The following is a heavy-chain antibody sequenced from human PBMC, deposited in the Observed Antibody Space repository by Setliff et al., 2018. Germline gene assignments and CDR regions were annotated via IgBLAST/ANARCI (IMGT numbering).Heavy chain of an antibody. Sequence: GASVKVSCKASSYTFSSYGISWVRQAPGQGLEWMGWISAYNGDTNYAQNLQGRVTMTTDTSTSTAYMELRSLRSDDTAVYYCARDRRNIVVAVVNAAFDIWGQGTRVTVS. J-gene: IGHJ3*02. D-gene: IGHD2-15*01. CDR1: SYTFSSYG. V-gene: IGHV1-18*01. CDR3: ARDRRNIVVAVVNAAFDI. CDR2: ISAYNGDT.